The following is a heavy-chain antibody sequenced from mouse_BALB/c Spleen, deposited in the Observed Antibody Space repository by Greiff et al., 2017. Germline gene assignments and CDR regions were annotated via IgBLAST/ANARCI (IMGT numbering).Heavy chain of an antibody. Sequence: EVKVVESGGGLVQPGGSLKLSCAASGFTFSSYTMSWVRQTPEKRLEWVAYISNGGGSTYYPDTVKGRFTISRDNAKNTLYLQMSSLRSEDTAMYYCARGVDYYGSTPFAYWGQGTLVTVSA. CDR2: ISNGGGST. D-gene: IGHD1-1*01. V-gene: IGHV5-12-2*01. CDR1: GFTFSSYT. CDR3: ARGVDYYGSTPFAY. J-gene: IGHJ3*01.